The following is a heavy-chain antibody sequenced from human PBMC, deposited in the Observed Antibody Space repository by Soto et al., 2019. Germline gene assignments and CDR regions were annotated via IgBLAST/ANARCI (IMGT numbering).Heavy chain of an antibody. CDR3: ARSSSGYYPLDY. CDR1: GFTFSDYY. J-gene: IGHJ4*02. CDR2: ISSSSSYT. D-gene: IGHD3-22*01. V-gene: IGHV3-11*06. Sequence: GGSLRLSCAASGFTFSDYYMSWIRQAPGKGLEWVSYISSSSSYTNYADSVKGRFTISRDNAKNSLYLQMNSLRAEDTAVYYCARSSSGYYPLDYWGQGTLVTVSS.